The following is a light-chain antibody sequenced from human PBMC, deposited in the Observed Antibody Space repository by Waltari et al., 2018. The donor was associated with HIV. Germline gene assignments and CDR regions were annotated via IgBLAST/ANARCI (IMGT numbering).Light chain of an antibody. CDR3: DSRDSSGNHAI. J-gene: IGLJ2*01. V-gene: IGLV3-19*01. Sequence: SFELTQDTAVSVALGQPVRITCQGDNLRNSSAAWYQQKPGQSPVLVMYGKNNRATGSPDRFSASRSGNTASLTIAGAQAEDEADYYCDSRDSSGNHAIFGGGTKVTVL. CDR2: GKN. CDR1: NLRNSS.